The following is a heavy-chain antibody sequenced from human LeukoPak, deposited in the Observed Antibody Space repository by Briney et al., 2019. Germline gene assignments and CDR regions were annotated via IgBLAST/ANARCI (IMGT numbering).Heavy chain of an antibody. CDR1: GFTFSSYE. V-gene: IGHV3-48*03. CDR2: ISSSGSTI. J-gene: IGHJ6*04. CDR3: AELGITMIGGV. Sequence: GGSLRLSCAASGFTFSSYEMNWVRQAPGKGLQWVSYISSSGSTIYYADSVRGRFTISRDNAKNSLYLQMNSLRAEDTAVYYCAELGITMIGGVWGKGTTVTISS. D-gene: IGHD3-10*02.